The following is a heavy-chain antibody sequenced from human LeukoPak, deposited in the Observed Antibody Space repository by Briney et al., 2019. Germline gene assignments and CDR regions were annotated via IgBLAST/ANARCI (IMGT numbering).Heavy chain of an antibody. D-gene: IGHD6-19*01. CDR3: ARHGSAWSFDY. CDR1: GGSISSYY. V-gene: IGHV4-59*08. CDR2: VDNSGTT. Sequence: SETLSLTCTVSGGSISSYYWSWIRQPPGKGLEWIGYVDNSGTTNNNHSLKSRVTISVDTSKNQFSLKLSSVTAADTAVYYCARHGSAWSFDYWGQGTLVTVSS. J-gene: IGHJ4*02.